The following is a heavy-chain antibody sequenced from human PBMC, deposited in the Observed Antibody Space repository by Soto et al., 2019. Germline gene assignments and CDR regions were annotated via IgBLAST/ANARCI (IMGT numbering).Heavy chain of an antibody. CDR2: ISSSSSYI. V-gene: IGHV3-21*01. D-gene: IGHD2-15*01. Sequence: GGSLRLSCAASGLTFSSYEMNWVRQAPGKGLEWVSSISSSSSYIYYADSVKGRFTISRDNAKNSLYLQMNSLRAEDTAVYYCARLGGYCSGGSCPYGMDVWGQGTTVTVSS. CDR3: ARLGGYCSGGSCPYGMDV. CDR1: GLTFSSYE. J-gene: IGHJ6*02.